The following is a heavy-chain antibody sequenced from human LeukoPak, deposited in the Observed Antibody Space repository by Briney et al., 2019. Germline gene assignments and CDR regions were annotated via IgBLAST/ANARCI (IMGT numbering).Heavy chain of an antibody. Sequence: ASVKVSCKASGGTFSSYAISWVRQAPGQGLEWMGWISTYNGNTNYAQKLQGRVTMTEDTSTDTAYMELSSLRSEDTAVYYCARETGGYTYAKYGMDVWGQGTTVTVSS. J-gene: IGHJ6*02. CDR1: GGTFSSYA. D-gene: IGHD5-18*01. CDR3: ARETGGYTYAKYGMDV. CDR2: ISTYNGNT. V-gene: IGHV1-18*01.